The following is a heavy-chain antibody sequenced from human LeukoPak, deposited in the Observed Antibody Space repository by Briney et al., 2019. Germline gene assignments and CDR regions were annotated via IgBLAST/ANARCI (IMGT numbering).Heavy chain of an antibody. CDR2: INPSGGST. D-gene: IGHD1-26*01. J-gene: IGHJ6*03. Sequence: ASVKVSCKASGYTFTSYYMHWVRQAPGQGLEWMGIINPSGGSTSYAQKFQGRVTMTRDMSTSTVYMELSSLRSEDTAVYYCARDLVVGRGSYYGPYYMDVWGKGTTVTVSS. CDR1: GYTFTSYY. V-gene: IGHV1-46*01. CDR3: ARDLVVGRGSYYGPYYMDV.